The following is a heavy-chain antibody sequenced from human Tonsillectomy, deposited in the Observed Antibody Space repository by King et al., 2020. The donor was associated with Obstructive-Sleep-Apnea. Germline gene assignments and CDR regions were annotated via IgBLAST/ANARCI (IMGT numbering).Heavy chain of an antibody. Sequence: EVQLVESGGGLVQPGGSLRPSCAASGFTFRSYAMVWVRQAPGKGLEWVSAISGSGGSKYYAAPVKGRFTISRDNSKNTLYLQMNSLRAEDTAVYYCAKENYYDSRVDYWGQGTLVTVSS. V-gene: IGHV3-23*04. D-gene: IGHD3-22*01. CDR3: AKENYYDSRVDY. J-gene: IGHJ4*02. CDR1: GFTFRSYA. CDR2: ISGSGGSK.